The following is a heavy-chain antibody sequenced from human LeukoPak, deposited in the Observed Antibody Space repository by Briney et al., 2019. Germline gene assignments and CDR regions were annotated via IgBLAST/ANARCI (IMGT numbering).Heavy chain of an antibody. CDR3: ARMYCSSTSCSRSRVVPPYFDY. Sequence: SVKVSCKASGGTFSSYAISWVRQAPGQGLKWMGGVIPIFGTANYAQKFQGRVTITADESTSTAYMELSSLRPEDTAVYYCARMYCSSTSCSRSRVVPPYFDYWGQGTLVTVSS. CDR2: VIPIFGTA. V-gene: IGHV1-69*01. D-gene: IGHD2-2*01. J-gene: IGHJ4*02. CDR1: GGTFSSYA.